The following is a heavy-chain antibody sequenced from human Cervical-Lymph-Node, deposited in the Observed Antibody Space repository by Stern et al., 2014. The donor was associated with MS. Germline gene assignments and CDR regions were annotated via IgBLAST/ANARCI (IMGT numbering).Heavy chain of an antibody. V-gene: IGHV4-30-4*01. J-gene: IGHJ4*02. CDR3: SRDADGYSLVFGY. Sequence: QLQLQESGPGLVKPSQTLSLTCAVSGGSISSAEYYWSWIRQSPGKGLEGIGYIHNSGTTYYKPSLKSRVIISVDTSKNQFSLKLRSVTAADTAVYYCSRDADGYSLVFGYWGRGTLVTVSS. CDR1: GGSISSAEYY. CDR2: IHNSGTT. D-gene: IGHD5-24*01.